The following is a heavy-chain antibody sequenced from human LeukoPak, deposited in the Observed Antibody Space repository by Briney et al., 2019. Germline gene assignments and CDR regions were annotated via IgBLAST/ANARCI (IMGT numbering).Heavy chain of an antibody. J-gene: IGHJ4*02. CDR1: GYSFTSYW. CDR2: IYPVDSDT. D-gene: IGHD6-19*01. CDR3: ARRPGNSGRIDY. V-gene: IGHV5-51*01. Sequence: GESLKISCKGSGYSFTSYWIGWVRQMPGKGLEWMGLIYPVDSDTRYSPSFQGQVTISADKSISTAYLQWSGLKASDTAIYYCARRPGNSGRIDYWGQGTLVTVSS.